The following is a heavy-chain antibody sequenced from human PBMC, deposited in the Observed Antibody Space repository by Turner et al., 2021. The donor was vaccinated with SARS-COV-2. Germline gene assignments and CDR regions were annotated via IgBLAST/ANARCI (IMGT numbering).Heavy chain of an antibody. CDR1: GYAFTHHG. Sequence: QGQLVQSGAEVKKPGASVKVSCKASGYAFTHHGISWVRQAPGQGLEWMGWISCYNGDTKYAEKFQGRVTMTKDTSTGTAYMEMTSLRSDDTAVHYCARDPSNTSGRYQYFDYWGQGTLVTVSS. V-gene: IGHV1-18*01. CDR3: ARDPSNTSGRYQYFDY. D-gene: IGHD6-19*01. J-gene: IGHJ4*02. CDR2: ISCYNGDT.